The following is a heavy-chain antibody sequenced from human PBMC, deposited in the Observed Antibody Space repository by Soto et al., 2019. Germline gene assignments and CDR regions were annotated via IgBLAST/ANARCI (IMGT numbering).Heavy chain of an antibody. CDR2: IYPGDSDT. J-gene: IGHJ6*02. D-gene: IGHD3-22*01. CDR3: ARRMYYYDSSGYYYYGMDF. Sequence: PGESLKISCKGSGYSFTSYWIGWVRQMPGKGLEWMGIIYPGDSDTRYSPSFQGQVTISADKSISTAYLQWSSLKASDTAMYYCARRMYYYDSSGYYYYGMDFWGQGTTVTVSS. CDR1: GYSFTSYW. V-gene: IGHV5-51*01.